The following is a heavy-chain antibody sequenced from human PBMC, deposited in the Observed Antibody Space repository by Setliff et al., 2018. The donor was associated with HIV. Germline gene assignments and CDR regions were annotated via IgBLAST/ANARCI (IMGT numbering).Heavy chain of an antibody. CDR2: ISKSGNTI. CDR1: GFTFSGYE. Sequence: GGSLRLSCAASGFTFSGYEMNWVRQAPGKGLEWVSYISKSGNTIHYADSVKGRFTISRDNAKSTVYLQMGSLSADDTAVYYCARGGFNHAFDIWGQGTMVTVSS. J-gene: IGHJ3*02. CDR3: ARGGFNHAFDI. D-gene: IGHD2-15*01. V-gene: IGHV3-48*03.